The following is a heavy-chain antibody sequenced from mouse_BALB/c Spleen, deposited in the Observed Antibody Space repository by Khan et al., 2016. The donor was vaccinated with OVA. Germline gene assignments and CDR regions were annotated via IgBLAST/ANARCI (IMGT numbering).Heavy chain of an antibody. CDR2: ISSGGSDT. Sequence: VQLKESGGGLVKPGGSLKLSCAASGFTFSSYAMSWVRQTPEKRLEWVATISSGGSDTYYPDSVKGRFTISRDNANKTLYLQMSSLRSEDTAMYYCARLYAMDYWGQGTSVTVSS. CDR3: ARLYAMDY. V-gene: IGHV5-9-3*01. J-gene: IGHJ4*01. CDR1: GFTFSSYA.